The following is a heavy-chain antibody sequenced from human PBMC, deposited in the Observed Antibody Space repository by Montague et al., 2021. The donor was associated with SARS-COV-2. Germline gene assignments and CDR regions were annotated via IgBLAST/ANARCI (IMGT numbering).Heavy chain of an antibody. V-gene: IGHV4-28*01. Sequence: SETLSLTCTVSGYPISSRNCWGWIRQPPGKGLEWIGYIYYSGSTYYNPSLKSRVTMSMDTSKNQFSLKLTSVTAADTAVYYCVRKTSGYHSFDDWGQGTLVTVSS. CDR2: IYYSGST. D-gene: IGHD3-22*01. CDR1: GYPISSRNC. CDR3: VRKTSGYHSFDD. J-gene: IGHJ4*02.